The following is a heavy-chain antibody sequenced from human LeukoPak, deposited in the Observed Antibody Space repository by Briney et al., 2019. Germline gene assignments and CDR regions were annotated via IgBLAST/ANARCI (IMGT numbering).Heavy chain of an antibody. CDR3: AKDRAYSSSWYDY. D-gene: IGHD6-13*01. J-gene: IGHJ4*02. CDR2: ISGSGGST. V-gene: IGHV3-23*01. Sequence: GGSLRLSCAASGFTFSSYAMSWVRQAPGKGLELVSGISGSGGSTYYADSVKGRFTISRDNSKNTLFLQMNSLRAEDTAVYYCAKDRAYSSSWYDYWGQGTLVTVSS. CDR1: GFTFSSYA.